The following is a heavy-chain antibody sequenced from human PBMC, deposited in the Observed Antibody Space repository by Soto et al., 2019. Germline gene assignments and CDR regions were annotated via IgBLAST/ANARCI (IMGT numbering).Heavy chain of an antibody. CDR2: INHSGST. CDR3: ARGGNSGYVW. Sequence: QVQLQQWGAGLLKPSETLSLTCAVYGGSFSGYYWSWIRQPPGKGLEWIGEINHSGSTNYNPSLKSRVTISVDTSKNQFSLKLRSVTAADTAVYYCARGGNSGYVWWGQGTLVTVSS. V-gene: IGHV4-34*01. J-gene: IGHJ4*02. D-gene: IGHD5-12*01. CDR1: GGSFSGYY.